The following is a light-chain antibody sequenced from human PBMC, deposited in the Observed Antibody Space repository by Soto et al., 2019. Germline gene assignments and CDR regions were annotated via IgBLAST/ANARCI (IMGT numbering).Light chain of an antibody. CDR1: SSNIGSDT. CDR3: AAWDASLNGPV. CDR2: SNN. Sequence: QSVLTQPPSASGTPGQRVTISCSGSSSNIGSDTVNWYQHLPETAPKLLIYSNNLRPSGVPDRFSGSKSGTSASLAISGLQSEDEADYYCAAWDASLNGPVFGGGTKLTVL. V-gene: IGLV1-44*01. J-gene: IGLJ2*01.